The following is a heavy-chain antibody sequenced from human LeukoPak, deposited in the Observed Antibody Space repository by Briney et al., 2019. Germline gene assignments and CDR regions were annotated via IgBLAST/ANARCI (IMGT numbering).Heavy chain of an antibody. V-gene: IGHV4-59*12. J-gene: IGHJ3*02. CDR1: GGSISSYY. D-gene: IGHD2-21*02. CDR2: IYHSGST. CDR3: ARTLLCGGDCYSAFDI. Sequence: SETLSLTCTVSGGSISSYYWSWIRQPAGKGLEWIGYIYHSGSTYYNPSLKSRVTISVDRSKNQFSLKLSSVTAADTAVYYCARTLLCGGDCYSAFDIWGQGTMVTVSS.